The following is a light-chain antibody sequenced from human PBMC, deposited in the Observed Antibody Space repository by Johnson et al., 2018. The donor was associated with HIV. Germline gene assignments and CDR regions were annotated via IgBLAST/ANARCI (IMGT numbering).Light chain of an antibody. CDR3: GTWDSRLYV. V-gene: IGLV1-51*02. CDR2: EDT. Sequence: QSVLTQPPSVSAAPGQKVSISCSGSSSNIGDNYVSWYQQVPGTDPKLLIYEDTTRPAGIPDRFSGSKSGPSATLGVTGLQTGVEAEYYCGTWDSRLYVFGTGTKVTVL. CDR1: SSNIGDNY. J-gene: IGLJ1*01.